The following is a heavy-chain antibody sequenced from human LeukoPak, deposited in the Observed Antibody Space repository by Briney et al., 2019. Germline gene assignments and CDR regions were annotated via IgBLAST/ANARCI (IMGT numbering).Heavy chain of an antibody. CDR1: GGSISSYY. J-gene: IGHJ3*02. CDR3: ARDAAADAFDI. V-gene: IGHV4-59*01. CDR2: IYYSGST. Sequence: SETLSLTCTVSGGSISSYYWSWIRQPPGKGLEWIGYIYYSGSTNYNPSLKSRVTISVDTSKNQFSLKLSSATAADTAVYYCARDAAADAFDIWGQGTMVTVSS. D-gene: IGHD6-13*01.